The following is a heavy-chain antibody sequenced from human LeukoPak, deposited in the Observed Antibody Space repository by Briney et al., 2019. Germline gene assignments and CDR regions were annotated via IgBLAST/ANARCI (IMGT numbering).Heavy chain of an antibody. CDR2: INPDDSDT. CDR3: VRFKGDGDDACDI. V-gene: IGHV5-51*01. J-gene: IGHJ3*02. D-gene: IGHD3-10*01. CDR1: GYTFKSYW. Sequence: GESLKISCKGYGYTFKSYWIAWVRQMPGKGLELMGIINPDDSDTRYSPSSQGQVTITADKSISTAYLQWSSLRASDTAMYYCVRFKGDGDDACDIWGQGTMLTVSS.